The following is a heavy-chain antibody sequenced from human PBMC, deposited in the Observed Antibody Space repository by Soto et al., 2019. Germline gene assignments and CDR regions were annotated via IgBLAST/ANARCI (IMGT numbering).Heavy chain of an antibody. D-gene: IGHD3-3*01. CDR1: GYTFTSYY. CDR3: ARGGTIFGVVIRAPFDY. J-gene: IGHJ4*02. CDR2: INPNSGDT. Sequence: GASVKVSCKASGYTFTSYYMHWVRQAPGQGLEWMGWINPNSGDTNYAQKLQGRVTMTRDTSFRTAYMELSRLRSDDRAVYYCARGGTIFGVVIRAPFDYWGQGTLVTVSS. V-gene: IGHV1-2*02.